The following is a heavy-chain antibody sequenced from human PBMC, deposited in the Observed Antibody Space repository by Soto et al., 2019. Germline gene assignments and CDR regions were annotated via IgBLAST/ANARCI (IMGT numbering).Heavy chain of an antibody. CDR2: IIPIFGTA. Sequence: SVKVSCKASGGTFSSYAISWVRQAPGQGLEWMGGIIPIFGTANYAQKFQGRVAITADESTSTAYMELSSLRSEDTAVYYCAMTYYYDSSGYIIFDYWGQGTLVTVSS. J-gene: IGHJ4*02. V-gene: IGHV1-69*13. CDR1: GGTFSSYA. CDR3: AMTYYYDSSGYIIFDY. D-gene: IGHD3-22*01.